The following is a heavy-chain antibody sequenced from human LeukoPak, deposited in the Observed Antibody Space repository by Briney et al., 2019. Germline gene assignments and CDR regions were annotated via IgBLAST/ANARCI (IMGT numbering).Heavy chain of an antibody. V-gene: IGHV3-53*01. CDR1: GFTVSTNY. Sequence: GGSLRLSCAASGFTVSTNYMSWVRQAPGKGLEWVSIIYSGGGTSYADSVGGRFTISRDNSKNTLYLQMNSLRAEDTAVYYCARARIAAAAYYFDYWGQGTLVTVSS. D-gene: IGHD6-13*01. CDR2: IYSGGGT. J-gene: IGHJ4*02. CDR3: ARARIAAAAYYFDY.